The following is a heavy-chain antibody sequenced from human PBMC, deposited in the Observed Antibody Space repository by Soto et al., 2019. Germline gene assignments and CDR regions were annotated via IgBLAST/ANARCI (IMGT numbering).Heavy chain of an antibody. J-gene: IGHJ4*02. V-gene: IGHV3-33*01. Sequence: PGGSLRLSCGASGFDFKAYVMHWVRQAPGKGLEWVAVIGFDGTNIHYSDSVRGRFSISRDNSENTVSLQMNSLRVEDTALYYCVRTACVINNCSYRGVRWGQGTLVTVSS. CDR1: GFDFKAYV. CDR3: VRTACVINNCSYRGVR. D-gene: IGHD1-20*01. CDR2: IGFDGTNI.